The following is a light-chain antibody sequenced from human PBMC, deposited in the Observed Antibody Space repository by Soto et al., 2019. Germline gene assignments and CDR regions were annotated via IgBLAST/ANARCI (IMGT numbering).Light chain of an antibody. Sequence: DIQMTQSPPSLCASVGDRVTITCRASQGIGNYLAWYQQKPGKVPKLLIYGASTLQSVVPSRLSGSGSGTDFTLTISSLRPEDVATYYCQKYDRAPRTFGPGTKVDIK. CDR2: GAS. J-gene: IGKJ1*01. CDR1: QGIGNY. V-gene: IGKV1-27*01. CDR3: QKYDRAPRT.